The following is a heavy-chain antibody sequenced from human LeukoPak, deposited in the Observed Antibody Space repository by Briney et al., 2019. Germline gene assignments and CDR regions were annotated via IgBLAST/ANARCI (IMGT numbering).Heavy chain of an antibody. V-gene: IGHV4-31*03. CDR3: AREVSSSWYNY. J-gene: IGHJ4*02. D-gene: IGHD6-13*01. Sequence: SETLSLTCTVSGGSISTGGYYWSWIRQHPGKGLEWIGNIYYSGSTYYSPSLKSRVTMSVDTSKNQFSLTLISVTAADTAVYFCAREVSSSWYNYWGQGTLVTVSS. CDR2: IYYSGST. CDR1: GGSISTGGYY.